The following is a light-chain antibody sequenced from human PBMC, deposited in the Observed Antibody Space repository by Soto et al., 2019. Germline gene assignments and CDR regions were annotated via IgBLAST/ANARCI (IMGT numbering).Light chain of an antibody. Sequence: DIQMTQSPSTLSASVGDRVTITCRASQSISSWLAWYQQKPGKAPKLLIYKASSLESGAPSRFRGSRSGTEFTLTISSLQPDDFATYYCQEYDSYSPWTLGQGTKVEIK. J-gene: IGKJ1*01. CDR1: QSISSW. V-gene: IGKV1-5*03. CDR3: QEYDSYSPWT. CDR2: KAS.